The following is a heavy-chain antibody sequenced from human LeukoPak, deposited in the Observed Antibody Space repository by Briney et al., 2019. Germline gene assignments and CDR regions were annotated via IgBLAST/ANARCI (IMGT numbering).Heavy chain of an antibody. CDR3: AKDGGYDSSGYYNYYFDY. CDR2: ISGSGGST. CDR1: GFTFSSYA. J-gene: IGHJ4*02. V-gene: IGHV3-23*01. D-gene: IGHD3-22*01. Sequence: GGSLRLSCAASGFTFSSYAMSWVRQAPGKGLEWVSAISGSGGSTYYADSVKGRFTISRDNSKNTLYLQMNSLGAEDTAVYYCAKDGGYDSSGYYNYYFDYWGQGTLVTVSS.